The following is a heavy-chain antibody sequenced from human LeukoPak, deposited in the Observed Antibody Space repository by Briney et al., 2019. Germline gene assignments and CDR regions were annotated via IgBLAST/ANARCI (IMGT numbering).Heavy chain of an antibody. Sequence: ASVKVSCKASGYTFTGYYMHWVRQAPGQGLEWMGWINPNSGGTNYAQKFQGRVTMTRDTSISTAYMELSRLRSDDTAVYYCARVRLGESGGFDPWGKGTLVTVSS. V-gene: IGHV1-2*02. J-gene: IGHJ5*02. CDR2: INPNSGGT. CDR1: GYTFTGYY. CDR3: ARVRLGESGGFDP. D-gene: IGHD3-16*01.